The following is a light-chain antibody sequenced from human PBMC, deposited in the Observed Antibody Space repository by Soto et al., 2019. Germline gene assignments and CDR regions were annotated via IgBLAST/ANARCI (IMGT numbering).Light chain of an antibody. J-gene: IGKJ5*01. Sequence: DIVMTQSPGTKPPSPGQRPTLCCXXSQSVRSNLAWYQQKPGQAPRLLIYGASTRATGIPARFSGSGSGTEFTLTISSLQSEDFAVYYCQQYNNWPPITFGQGTRLEIK. CDR3: QQYNNWPPIT. V-gene: IGKV3-15*01. CDR2: GAS. CDR1: QSVRSN.